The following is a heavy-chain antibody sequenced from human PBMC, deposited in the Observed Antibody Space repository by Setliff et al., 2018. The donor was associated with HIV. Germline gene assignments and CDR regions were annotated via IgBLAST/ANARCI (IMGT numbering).Heavy chain of an antibody. CDR1: GGSISNHY. Sequence: PSETLSLTCTITGGSISNHYWSWIRQPPGKELERIGFIYYTGSTNYNPSLKSRVTMSVDTSKNHFSLSLNSVTAADTAVYYCARDRSYPFPYWDYWGQGTLVTVSS. CDR2: IYYTGST. D-gene: IGHD2-8*02. CDR3: ARDRSYPFPYWDY. J-gene: IGHJ4*02. V-gene: IGHV4-59*11.